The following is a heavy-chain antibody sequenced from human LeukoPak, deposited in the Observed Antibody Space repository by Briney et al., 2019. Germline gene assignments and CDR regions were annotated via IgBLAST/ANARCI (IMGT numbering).Heavy chain of an antibody. CDR1: GGSFSGYY. CDR2: INHSGST. J-gene: IGHJ4*02. D-gene: IGHD5-24*01. CDR3: ARRQRWLHHFDY. Sequence: SETPSLTCAVYGGSFSGYYWSWIRQPPGKGLEWIGEINHSGSTNYNPSLKSRVTISVDTSKNQFSLKLSSVTAADTAVYYCARRQRWLHHFDYWGQGTLVTVSS. V-gene: IGHV4-34*01.